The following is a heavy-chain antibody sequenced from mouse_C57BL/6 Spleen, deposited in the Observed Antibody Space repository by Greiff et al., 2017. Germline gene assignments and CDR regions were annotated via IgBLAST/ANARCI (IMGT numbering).Heavy chain of an antibody. CDR2: IWSGGST. Sequence: VKLMESGPGLVQPSQSLSITCTVSGFSLTSYGVHWVRQSPGKGLEWLGVIWSGGSTDYNAAFISRLSISKDNSKSQVFFKMNSLQADDTAIYYCARSRTTVRNYYAMDYWGQGTSVTVSS. CDR3: ARSRTTVRNYYAMDY. D-gene: IGHD1-1*01. CDR1: GFSLTSYG. J-gene: IGHJ4*01. V-gene: IGHV2-2*01.